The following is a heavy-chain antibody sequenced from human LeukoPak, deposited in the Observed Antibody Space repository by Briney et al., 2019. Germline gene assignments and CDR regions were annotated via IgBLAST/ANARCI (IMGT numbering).Heavy chain of an antibody. Sequence: GGSLRLSCAASGFTFSSYWMSWVRQAPGKGLEWVANIKQDGSEKYYVDSVKGRFTISRDNAKNSLYLQMNSLRAEDTAVYYCARRLSFWSGYYPRGFDYWGQGTLVTVSS. V-gene: IGHV3-7*01. CDR2: IKQDGSEK. D-gene: IGHD3-3*01. CDR3: ARRLSFWSGYYPRGFDY. CDR1: GFTFSSYW. J-gene: IGHJ4*02.